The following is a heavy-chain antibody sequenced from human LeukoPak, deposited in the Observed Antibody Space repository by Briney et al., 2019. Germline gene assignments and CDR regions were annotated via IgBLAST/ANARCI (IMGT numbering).Heavy chain of an antibody. Sequence: ASVKVSCKASGYTFTSYDINWVRQATGQGLEWMGWMNPNSGNTGYAQKFQGRVTMTRNTSISTAYMELSSLRSEDTAVYYCARGLGGLLWFGEPNINWFDPWGQGTLVTVSS. CDR2: MNPNSGNT. D-gene: IGHD3-10*01. CDR1: GYTFTSYD. V-gene: IGHV1-8*01. CDR3: ARGLGGLLWFGEPNINWFDP. J-gene: IGHJ5*02.